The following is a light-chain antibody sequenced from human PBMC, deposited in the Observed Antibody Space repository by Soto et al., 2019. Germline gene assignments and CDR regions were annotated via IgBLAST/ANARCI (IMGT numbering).Light chain of an antibody. Sequence: DIQMTQSPSSLSASVGDRVTITCRASQSISSYLNWYQQKPVKAPKLLIYAASSLQSGVPSRFSGSGSGTDFTLTISSLQPEDFATYYWQQSYSTPLTFGGGTKVGIK. J-gene: IGKJ4*01. CDR1: QSISSY. CDR3: QQSYSTPLT. V-gene: IGKV1-39*01. CDR2: AAS.